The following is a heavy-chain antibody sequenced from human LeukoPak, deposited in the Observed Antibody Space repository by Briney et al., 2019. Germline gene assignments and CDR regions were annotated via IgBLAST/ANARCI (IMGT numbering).Heavy chain of an antibody. V-gene: IGHV3-21*01. CDR1: GFTFSMYA. CDR2: ISSSSGYK. Sequence: GGSLRLSCVASGFTFSMYAMNWVRQAPGKELEWVSSISSSSGYKNYADSVKGRFTISRDDAKKSLFLQMNSLRAEDTAVYYCARHPENHPQQGKMEAPRRYWFDPWGQGTLVTVSS. D-gene: IGHD5-24*01. CDR3: ARHPENHPQQGKMEAPRRYWFDP. J-gene: IGHJ5*02.